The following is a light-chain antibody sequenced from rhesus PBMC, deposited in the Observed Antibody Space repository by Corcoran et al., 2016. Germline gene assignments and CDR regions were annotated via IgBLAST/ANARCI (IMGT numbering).Light chain of an antibody. CDR1: QGFNNY. Sequence: DIQMTQSPSSLSASVGDTVTITCRASQGFNNYLSWYQQKPGKASKPLIYFASSLETGVPSRFSGSGSVTDYTLTISSLQPEDIATYSCQQYNNSPFTFGPGTKLDIK. V-gene: IGKV1-66*01. CDR2: FAS. CDR3: QQYNNSPFT. J-gene: IGKJ3*01.